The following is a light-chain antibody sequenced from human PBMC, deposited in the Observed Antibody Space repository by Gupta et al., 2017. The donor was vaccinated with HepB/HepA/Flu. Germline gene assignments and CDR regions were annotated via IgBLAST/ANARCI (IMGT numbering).Light chain of an antibody. V-gene: IGKV1-39*01. CDR2: AAS. CDR3: QQSYSTPPWT. CDR1: QSISNS. Sequence: DIQMTQSPSSLSASVGDRITITCRAGQSISNSLNGYQQKPGKAPKLLIYAASSLQSGVPSRFSGSGSGSDFTLTISSLQPEDFATYYCQQSYSTPPWTFGQGTKVEIK. J-gene: IGKJ1*01.